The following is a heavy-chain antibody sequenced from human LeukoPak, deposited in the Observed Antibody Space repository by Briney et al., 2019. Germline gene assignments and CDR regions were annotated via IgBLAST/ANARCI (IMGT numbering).Heavy chain of an antibody. CDR3: AKISASAAGDYYYYMDV. CDR1: GFIFSNYG. J-gene: IGHJ6*03. Sequence: GGSLRLSCAASGFIFSNYGMHWVRRAPGKGLEWVAFILYDGSNKCYADSVKGRFTISRDNSNNTVYLQMNSLRAEDTAVYYCAKISASAAGDYYYYMDVWGRGTTVTVSS. V-gene: IGHV3-30*02. CDR2: ILYDGSNK. D-gene: IGHD6-13*01.